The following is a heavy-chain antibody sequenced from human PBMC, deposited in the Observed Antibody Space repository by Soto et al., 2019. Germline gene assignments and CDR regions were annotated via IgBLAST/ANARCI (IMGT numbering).Heavy chain of an antibody. J-gene: IGHJ6*02. CDR1: GGTFSSYA. D-gene: IGHD1-1*01. CDR3: ARDSGATGTPAGGYYGMDV. V-gene: IGHV1-69*12. Sequence: QVQLVQSGAEVKKPGSSVKVSCKASGGTFSSYAISWVRQAPGQGLEWMGGIIPIFGTANYAQKFQGRVTITADESTSTAYMELSSLRSEDTAGYYCARDSGATGTPAGGYYGMDVWGQGTTVTVSS. CDR2: IIPIFGTA.